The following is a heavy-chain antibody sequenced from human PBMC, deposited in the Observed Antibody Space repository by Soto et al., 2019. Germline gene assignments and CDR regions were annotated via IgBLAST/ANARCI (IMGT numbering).Heavy chain of an antibody. D-gene: IGHD3-10*01. Sequence: SETLSLTCTVSGGSISTYYWSWIRRPPGKGLEWIGYIYNSGSTHSNPSLQSRVTISVDTSKNQFSLKLSSVSAADTAIYYCARPRITMVREVIKYNMDVWGQGTTVTVSS. CDR2: IYNSGST. CDR1: GGSISTYY. J-gene: IGHJ6*02. CDR3: ARPRITMVREVIKYNMDV. V-gene: IGHV4-59*01.